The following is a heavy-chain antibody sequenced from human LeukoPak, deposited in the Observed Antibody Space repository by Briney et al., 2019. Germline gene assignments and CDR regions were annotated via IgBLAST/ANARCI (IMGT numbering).Heavy chain of an antibody. CDR3: AREVEYYDSSGYRPHAFDI. V-gene: IGHV4-39*02. D-gene: IGHD3-22*01. Sequence: TTSETLSLTCTVSGGSISSSNYYWGWTRQPPGKGLEWFGSISYSGGTSYNPSLRSRVTISVDTSKNQFSLKLNSVTAADTAVYYCAREVEYYDSSGYRPHAFDIWGQGTVVTVSS. CDR1: GGSISSSNYY. CDR2: ISYSGGT. J-gene: IGHJ3*02.